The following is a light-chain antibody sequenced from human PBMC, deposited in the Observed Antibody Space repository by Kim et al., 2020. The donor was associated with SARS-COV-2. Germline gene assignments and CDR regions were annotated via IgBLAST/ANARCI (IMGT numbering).Light chain of an antibody. V-gene: IGKV3-15*01. CDR1: QSVNSN. Sequence: VSPGERATLSCRASQSVNSNLAWYRQKPGQAPGLLIYGASTRATDIPARFSGSGSGTEFILTISSLQSEDSAVYYCQQYEKWPLTFGGGTKVEIK. CDR3: QQYEKWPLT. CDR2: GAS. J-gene: IGKJ4*01.